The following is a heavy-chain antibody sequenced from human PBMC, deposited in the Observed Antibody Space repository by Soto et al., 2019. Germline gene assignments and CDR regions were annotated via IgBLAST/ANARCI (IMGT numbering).Heavy chain of an antibody. CDR2: IHPNSANT. Sequence: ASVKVSCKASGYTFTSYDINWVRQATGQGMGWMVGIHPNSANTGYAQNFQGRVTMTRDTSISTPFMELSSLRSEDTAVYYCARGLARYSDSGMDVGGQGTTVTVSS. D-gene: IGHD5-18*01. V-gene: IGHV1-8*01. CDR3: ARGLARYSDSGMDV. CDR1: GYTFTSYD. J-gene: IGHJ6*02.